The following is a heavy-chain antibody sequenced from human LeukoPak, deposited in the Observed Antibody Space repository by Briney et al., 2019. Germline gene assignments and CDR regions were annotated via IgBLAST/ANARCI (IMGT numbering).Heavy chain of an antibody. D-gene: IGHD1-20*01. CDR3: ARDASNWSAFDS. J-gene: IGHJ5*01. Sequence: ASVKVSCKASGYTFSGYSMHWVRQAPGQGLEWMGRINPNSGVTYYAQKFQGRVTMTSDTSITTAYMELSSLTSDDTATYYCARDASNWSAFDSWGQGSLVIVSA. CDR2: INPNSGVT. V-gene: IGHV1-2*02. CDR1: GYTFSGYS.